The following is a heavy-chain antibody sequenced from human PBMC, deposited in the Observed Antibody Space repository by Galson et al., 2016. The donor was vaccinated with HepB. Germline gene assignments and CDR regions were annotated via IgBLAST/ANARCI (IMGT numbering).Heavy chain of an antibody. Sequence: SLRLSCAASGFTFSSYGIHWVRQAPGKGLEWVALIWYDGTNEYYADSVKGQFTISRDNFKNTLYLQMNSLRAEDTAVYYCATMDYNANSAYWGQGTLVTVSS. CDR2: IWYDGTNE. V-gene: IGHV3-33*01. CDR1: GFTFSSYG. CDR3: ATMDYNANSAY. D-gene: IGHD4-11*01. J-gene: IGHJ4*02.